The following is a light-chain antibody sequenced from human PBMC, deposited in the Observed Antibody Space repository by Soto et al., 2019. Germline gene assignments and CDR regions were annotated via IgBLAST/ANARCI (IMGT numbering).Light chain of an antibody. V-gene: IGKV3-20*01. CDR1: QSVSSSY. Sequence: EIVLTQSPGTMSLSPGERATLSCRASQSVSSSYLAWYQQKPGQAPRLLIYGASSRATGIPDRFSGSGSGTDFTLTISRLEPEDFAVYYGQQYGSSPPKTFGQGTKVDIK. CDR3: QQYGSSPPKT. CDR2: GAS. J-gene: IGKJ1*01.